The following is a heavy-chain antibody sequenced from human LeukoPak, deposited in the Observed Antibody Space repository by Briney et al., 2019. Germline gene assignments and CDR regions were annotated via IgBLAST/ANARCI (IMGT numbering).Heavy chain of an antibody. CDR1: GFTFSSYG. J-gene: IGHJ5*01. V-gene: IGHV3-23*01. CDR3: AKGYGRGWYDNWFDS. CDR2: ISGSGGST. Sequence: PGGSLRLSCAASGFTFSSYGMSWVRQAPGKGLEWVSAISGSGGSTYYADSVKGRFIISRDNSKNTLYLQMDRLRAEDTALYYCAKGYGRGWYDNWFDSWGQGTLVTVSS. D-gene: IGHD6-19*01.